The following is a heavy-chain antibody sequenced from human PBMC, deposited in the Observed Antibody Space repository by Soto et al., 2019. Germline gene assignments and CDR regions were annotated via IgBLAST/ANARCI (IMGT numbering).Heavy chain of an antibody. CDR2: LYSTDGT. V-gene: IGHV3-53*01. J-gene: IGHJ3*02. Sequence: HPGGSLRLSCAASGFTFSGKKYLTWVRQAPGKGLEWVSALYSTDGTFYADSVKGRFTISRDNSKNTFYLQLNSLRPDDTAVYYCATWLLREHAFDIWGLGTMVTVSS. D-gene: IGHD2-15*01. CDR3: ATWLLREHAFDI. CDR1: GFTFSGKKY.